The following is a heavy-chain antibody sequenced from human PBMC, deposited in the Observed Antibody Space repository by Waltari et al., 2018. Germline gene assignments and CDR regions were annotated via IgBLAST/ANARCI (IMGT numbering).Heavy chain of an antibody. CDR2: IYSGGSK. Sequence: EVQLVESGGGLIQPGGSLRLSCAASGFTVSSNYMSWVRQAPGKGLEWVSVIYSGGSKYYAASVKGRFTISRDNSKNTLYLQMNSLRAEDTAVYYCARQRLSGDDAFDIWGQGTMVTVSS. D-gene: IGHD3-10*02. J-gene: IGHJ3*02. CDR3: ARQRLSGDDAFDI. V-gene: IGHV3-53*01. CDR1: GFTVSSNY.